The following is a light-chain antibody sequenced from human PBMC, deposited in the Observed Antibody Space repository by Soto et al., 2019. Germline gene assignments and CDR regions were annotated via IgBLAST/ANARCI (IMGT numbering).Light chain of an antibody. CDR1: QSVRSD. Sequence: EILMTQSPATLSVSPGERATLSCRASQSVRSDLAWYQQKPGQAPRLLIYDASTRATDIPARFSGSGSGTEFTLTISSLQSEDFAVYYCQQYNSWPLTFGGGTKVDIK. V-gene: IGKV3-15*01. J-gene: IGKJ4*01. CDR3: QQYNSWPLT. CDR2: DAS.